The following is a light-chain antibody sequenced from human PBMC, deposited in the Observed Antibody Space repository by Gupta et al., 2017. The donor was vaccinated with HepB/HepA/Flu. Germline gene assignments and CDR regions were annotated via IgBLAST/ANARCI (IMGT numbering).Light chain of an antibody. CDR2: EVS. Sequence: QSALTQPASESGSPGQSITSSCTGTSRDVGSYNLVSCYQQHPGKAPKLMIYEVSKRPAGVSSRFSGSKSGNTPSLTISGLQAEDEAAYYCCSYATSSTRVFGGGTKLTVL. J-gene: IGLJ3*02. V-gene: IGLV2-23*02. CDR1: SRDVGSYNL. CDR3: CSYATSSTRV.